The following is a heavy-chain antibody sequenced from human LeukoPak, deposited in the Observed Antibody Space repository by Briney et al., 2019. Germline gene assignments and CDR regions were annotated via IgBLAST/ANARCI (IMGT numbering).Heavy chain of an antibody. CDR1: GFTFDDYA. Sequence: GGSLRLSCAASGFTFDDYAMHWVRHGPGKGLEWVSVIYSGGSTYYADSVKGRFTISRDNSKSTLYIQMNSLRAEDTAVYYCARAKPKNMVRGLIMRRESRYYFDYWGQGTLVTVSS. CDR2: IYSGGST. J-gene: IGHJ4*02. D-gene: IGHD3-10*01. V-gene: IGHV3-53*01. CDR3: ARAKPKNMVRGLIMRRESRYYFDY.